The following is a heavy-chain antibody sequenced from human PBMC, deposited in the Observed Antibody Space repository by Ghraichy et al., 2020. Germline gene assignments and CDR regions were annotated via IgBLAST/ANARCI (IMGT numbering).Heavy chain of an antibody. CDR1: GFTFSSYG. Sequence: GGSLRLSCAASGFTFSSYGMHWVRQAPGKGLEWVAFIRDDGSNKYYADSVKGRFTISRDNSKNTLYLQMNSLRAEDTAVYYCAKDGGGSSWPHWGQGTLVTVSS. CDR2: IRDDGSNK. D-gene: IGHD6-13*01. CDR3: AKDGGGSSWPH. V-gene: IGHV3-30*02. J-gene: IGHJ4*02.